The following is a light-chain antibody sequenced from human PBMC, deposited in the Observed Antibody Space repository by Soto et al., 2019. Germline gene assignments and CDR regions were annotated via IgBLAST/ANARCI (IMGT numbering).Light chain of an antibody. Sequence: EIVLTQSPATLSLSPGERATLSCRASQSVSSYLAWFQQKPGQAPRLLIYDASNRATGIPARFSGSGSGTDFTLTISSLGPEDFAVYYCQQRSNWRRTFGGGTKVEIK. J-gene: IGKJ4*01. V-gene: IGKV3-11*01. CDR1: QSVSSY. CDR2: DAS. CDR3: QQRSNWRRT.